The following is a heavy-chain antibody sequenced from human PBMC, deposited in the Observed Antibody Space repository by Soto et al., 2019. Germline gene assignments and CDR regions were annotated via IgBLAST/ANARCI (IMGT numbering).Heavy chain of an antibody. CDR1: GGSISNYY. J-gene: IGHJ4*02. CDR3: ARHRAPWEVLSAFDY. V-gene: IGHV4-59*08. Sequence: AETLSLTCTVSGGSISNYYWTWIRQPPGKGLEWVGYIYYSGSTNYNSSLKSRVTISVDTSKNQFSLKLSSATATDTAVYYCARHRAPWEVLSAFDYWGQGTLVTVSS. D-gene: IGHD1-26*01. CDR2: IYYSGST.